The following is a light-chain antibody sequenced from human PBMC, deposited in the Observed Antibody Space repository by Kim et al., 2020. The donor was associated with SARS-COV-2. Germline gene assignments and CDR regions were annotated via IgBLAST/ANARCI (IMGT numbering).Light chain of an antibody. CDR2: AAS. CDR1: QYISRY. Sequence: SASVVNKATITCRASQYISRYLNWYQQKPGKGPKLLIYAASSLQSGVPSRFSGSRSGTDFTLTINSLQPEDFATYYCQQDYSTPYTFGQGTKLEI. J-gene: IGKJ2*01. V-gene: IGKV1-39*01. CDR3: QQDYSTPYT.